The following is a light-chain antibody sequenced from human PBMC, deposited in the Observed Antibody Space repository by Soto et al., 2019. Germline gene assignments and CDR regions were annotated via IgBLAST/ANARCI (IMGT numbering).Light chain of an antibody. CDR1: QSVSSSY. Sequence: EIVLTQSPGTLSLAPGERATLSCRASQSVSSSYLAWYQQKPGQAPRLLIYGASSRATGIPDRFSGSGSGTDFTLTISRLEPEDFAVYYCQQYGSSPLTFGPVTQVEI. J-gene: IGKJ4*01. V-gene: IGKV3-20*01. CDR3: QQYGSSPLT. CDR2: GAS.